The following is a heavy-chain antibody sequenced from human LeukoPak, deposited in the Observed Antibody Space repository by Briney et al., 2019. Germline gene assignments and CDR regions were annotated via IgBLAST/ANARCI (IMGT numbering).Heavy chain of an antibody. J-gene: IGHJ4*02. D-gene: IGHD6-13*01. CDR1: GFTFTNYA. V-gene: IGHV3-30-3*01. CDR3: AKDVYSSSWYMGDFDY. CDR2: ISYDGGNK. Sequence: GGSLRLSCAASGFTFTNYALHWVRQAPGKGLEWVAVISYDGGNKYYADSVKGRFTISRDNSKNTLYLQMNSLRAEDTAVYYCAKDVYSSSWYMGDFDYWGQGTLVTVSS.